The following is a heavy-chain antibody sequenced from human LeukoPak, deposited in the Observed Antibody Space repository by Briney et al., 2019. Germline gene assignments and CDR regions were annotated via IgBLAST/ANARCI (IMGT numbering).Heavy chain of an antibody. CDR3: ARELAYYYDSSGYWGGGYYFDY. CDR1: GFTFSSYA. Sequence: GGSLRLSCAASGFTFSSYAMHWVRQAPGKGLEWVAVISYDGSNKYYADSVKGRFTISRDNSKNTLYLQMNSLRAEDTAVYYCARELAYYYDSSGYWGGGYYFDYWGQGTLVTVSS. CDR2: ISYDGSNK. D-gene: IGHD3-22*01. J-gene: IGHJ4*02. V-gene: IGHV3-30*04.